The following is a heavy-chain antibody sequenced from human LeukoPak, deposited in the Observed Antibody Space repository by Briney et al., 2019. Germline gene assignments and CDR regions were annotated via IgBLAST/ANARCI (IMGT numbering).Heavy chain of an antibody. D-gene: IGHD6-6*01. V-gene: IGHV3-48*04. CDR3: ARELGLRRMI. J-gene: IGHJ2*01. CDR2: ISAGSGTI. CDR1: GLSVSSNN. Sequence: GGSLRLSCAASGLSVSSNNMHGVRPAPGGGVEWVSYISAGSGTISSADSVKGRFTISRDNARNSLYLQMNSLGAEDKAVYYCARELGLRRMIWGRGTMVIVSS.